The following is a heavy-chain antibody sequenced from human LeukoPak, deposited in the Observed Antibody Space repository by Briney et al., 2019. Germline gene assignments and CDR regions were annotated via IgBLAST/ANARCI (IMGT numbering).Heavy chain of an antibody. CDR3: ARDPFTDYGGWFDP. J-gene: IGHJ5*02. Sequence: ASVKVSCKASGYTFTSYDINWVRQATGQGLEWMGWMNPNSGNTGYAQKFQGRVTMTRNTSISTAYMELSSLRSEDTAVYYCARDPFTDYGGWFDPWGQGTLVTVSS. V-gene: IGHV1-8*01. D-gene: IGHD4-17*01. CDR2: MNPNSGNT. CDR1: GYTFTSYD.